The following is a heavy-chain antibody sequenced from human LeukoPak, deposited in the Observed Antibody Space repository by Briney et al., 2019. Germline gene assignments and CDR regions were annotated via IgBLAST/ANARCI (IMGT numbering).Heavy chain of an antibody. V-gene: IGHV4-31*03. CDR3: ARSNTSRHDY. J-gene: IGHJ4*02. Sequence: SQTLSLTCTVSGGSISSGGYYWSWIRQHPGKGLEWMGYIYYSGGTYYNPSLKSRVTISVDTSKNQFSLKLSSVTAADTAVYYCARSNTSRHDYWGQGTLVTVSS. CDR2: IYYSGGT. CDR1: GGSISSGGYY. D-gene: IGHD2-2*01.